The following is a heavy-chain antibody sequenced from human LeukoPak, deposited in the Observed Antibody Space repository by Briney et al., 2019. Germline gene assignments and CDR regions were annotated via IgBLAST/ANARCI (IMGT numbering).Heavy chain of an antibody. CDR3: ARDGSGTLGVY. CDR1: GGSFSGYY. Sequence: SETLSLTCAVYGGSFSGYYWGWIRQPPGKGLEWIGSIHHSGITYYNPSLKSRVTISVDTSKNQFSLRVDSVTAADTAVYYCARDGSGTLGVYWGQGTLVTVSS. J-gene: IGHJ4*02. CDR2: IHHSGIT. V-gene: IGHV4-34*01. D-gene: IGHD1-14*01.